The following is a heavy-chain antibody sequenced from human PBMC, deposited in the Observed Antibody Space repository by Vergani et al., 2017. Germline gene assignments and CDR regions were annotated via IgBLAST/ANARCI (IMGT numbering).Heavy chain of an antibody. Sequence: EVQLLESGGGLVQPGGSLRLSCAASGFTFSSYAMSWVRQAPGKGLEWVSAISGSGGSTYYADSVKGRFTISRDNSKNTLYLQMNSLRAEDTAVYYCAKDSQVIAEYYYYGMDVWGQGTTVTVSS. CDR1: GFTFSSYA. V-gene: IGHV3-23*01. CDR3: AKDSQVIAEYYYYGMDV. CDR2: ISGSGGST. D-gene: IGHD2-21*01. J-gene: IGHJ6*02.